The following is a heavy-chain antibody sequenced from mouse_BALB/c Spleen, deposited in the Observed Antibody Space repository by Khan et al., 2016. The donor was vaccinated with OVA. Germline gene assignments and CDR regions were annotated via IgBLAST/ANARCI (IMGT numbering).Heavy chain of an antibody. CDR2: ISSVSTYT. CDR3: ARHNYGPVAF. V-gene: IGHV5-9-3*01. Sequence: EVQLQASGGGLVKPGGSLKLSCAASGFTFSTYAMSWVRQTPEKRLEWVATISSVSTYTYYPDSVKGRFTISRDNAKNTLYLQMSSLRSEDTAMYYCARHNYGPVAFWGRGTLVTVSA. D-gene: IGHD1-1*01. J-gene: IGHJ3*01. CDR1: GFTFSTYA.